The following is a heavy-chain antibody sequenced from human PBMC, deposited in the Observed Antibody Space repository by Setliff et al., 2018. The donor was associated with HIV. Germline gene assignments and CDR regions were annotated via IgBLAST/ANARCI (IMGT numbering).Heavy chain of an antibody. CDR2: IVVGSGNT. D-gene: IGHD3-16*01. V-gene: IGHV1-58*02. CDR1: GFTFTSSA. Sequence: SVKVSCKASGFTFTSSAMQWVRQARGQRLEWIGWIVVGSGNTNYAQKFQERVTITRDMSTSTAYMELSSLRSEDTAVYYCARDRPPLGGFDPWGQGTLVTVSS. J-gene: IGHJ5*02. CDR3: ARDRPPLGGFDP.